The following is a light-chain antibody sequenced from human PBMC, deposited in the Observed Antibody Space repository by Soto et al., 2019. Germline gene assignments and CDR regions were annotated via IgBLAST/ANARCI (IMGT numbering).Light chain of an antibody. V-gene: IGLV2-14*01. CDR3: SSYKYDTVIPFV. Sequence: QSVLTRPASVSGSPGQSISISCTGTSSDIGDYNFVSWYQHHPGKAPKVIIYEVSNRPSGVSHRFAGSKSGNTASLTISGLQTEDEADYYCSSYKYDTVIPFVFGSGTKLTVL. CDR2: EVS. CDR1: SSDIGDYNF. J-gene: IGLJ1*01.